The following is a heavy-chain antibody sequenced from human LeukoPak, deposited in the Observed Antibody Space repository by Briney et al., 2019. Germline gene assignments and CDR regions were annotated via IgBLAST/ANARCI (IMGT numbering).Heavy chain of an antibody. V-gene: IGHV4-59*01. D-gene: IGHD1-7*01. CDR2: IYYSGST. CDR3: ARDNWNYGSSMDV. Sequence: PSETLSLTCTVSGGSISSYYWSWIRQPPGKGLEWIGYIYYSGSTNYNPSLKSRVTISVDTSKNQFSLKLSSVTPADTAVYYCARDNWNYGSSMDVWGQGTTVTVSS. J-gene: IGHJ6*02. CDR1: GGSISSYY.